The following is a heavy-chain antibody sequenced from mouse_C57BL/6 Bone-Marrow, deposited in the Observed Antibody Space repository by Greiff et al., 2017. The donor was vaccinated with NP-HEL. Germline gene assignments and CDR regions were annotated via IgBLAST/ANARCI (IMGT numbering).Heavy chain of an antibody. Sequence: EVQLVESEGGLVQPGSSMKLSCTASGFTFSDYYMAWVRQVPEKGLEWVANINYDGSSTYYLDSLKSRFIISRDNAKNILYLQMSSLKSEDTATYYCARDHDGYYDYWGQGTTLTVSS. CDR2: INYDGSST. CDR3: ARDHDGYYDY. D-gene: IGHD2-3*01. CDR1: GFTFSDYY. V-gene: IGHV5-16*01. J-gene: IGHJ2*01.